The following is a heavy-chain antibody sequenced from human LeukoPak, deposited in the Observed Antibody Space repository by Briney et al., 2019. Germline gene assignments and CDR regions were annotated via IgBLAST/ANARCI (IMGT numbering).Heavy chain of an antibody. Sequence: SQTLSLTCAVSGDSISSGDYSWSWIRQPSGKGLEWIGYIFHSGNSYYNPSLRSRVTISVDKSKNQFSLRLTSVTAADTAVYYCARELWFVNAPGSWFDPWGQGTLVTVSS. J-gene: IGHJ5*02. CDR1: GDSISSGDYS. D-gene: IGHD3-10*01. CDR3: ARELWFVNAPGSWFDP. V-gene: IGHV4-30-2*01. CDR2: IFHSGNS.